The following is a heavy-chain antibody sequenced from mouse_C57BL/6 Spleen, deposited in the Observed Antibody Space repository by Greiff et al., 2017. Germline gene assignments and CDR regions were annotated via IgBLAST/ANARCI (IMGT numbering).Heavy chain of an antibody. Sequence: EVKVVESGPELVKPGASVKISCKASGYSFTDYNMNWVKQSNGKSLEWIGVINPNYGTTSYNQKFKGKATLTVDQSSSTAYMQLNSLTSEDSAVYYCASPYYYGSSQAWFAYWGQGTLVTVSA. D-gene: IGHD1-1*01. CDR2: INPNYGTT. CDR1: GYSFTDYN. CDR3: ASPYYYGSSQAWFAY. V-gene: IGHV1-39*01. J-gene: IGHJ3*01.